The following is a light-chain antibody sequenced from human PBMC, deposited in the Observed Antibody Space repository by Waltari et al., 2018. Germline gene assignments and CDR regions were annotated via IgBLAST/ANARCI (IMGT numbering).Light chain of an antibody. J-gene: IGLJ2*01. CDR1: SSNIGRNP. V-gene: IGLV1-44*01. CDR2: SNN. CDR3: ATWDASLTGWV. Sequence: QSVLTQPPSASGTPGQRVTISCSGSSSNIGRNPVNWYQQLPGTAPNLLIHSNNQRPSGFPDRFSVSKSGTSASLAISGLQSEDEADYYRATWDASLTGWVFGGGTKLTVL.